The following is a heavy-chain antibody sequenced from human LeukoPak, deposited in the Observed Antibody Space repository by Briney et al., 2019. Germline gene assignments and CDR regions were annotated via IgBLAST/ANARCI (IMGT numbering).Heavy chain of an antibody. V-gene: IGHV4-4*07. J-gene: IGHJ6*04. Sequence: KASETLSLTCTVSGGSVSNYYWNWIRQPAGEGLEWIGRKSVSGHTNYRSSLESRVTMSVDTSKNQFSLRLNSVTTADTAVYYCVRVSKIDYGANPEGDVWGKGITVIVSS. CDR1: GGSVSNYY. D-gene: IGHD4/OR15-4a*01. CDR3: VRVSKIDYGANPEGDV. CDR2: KSVSGHT.